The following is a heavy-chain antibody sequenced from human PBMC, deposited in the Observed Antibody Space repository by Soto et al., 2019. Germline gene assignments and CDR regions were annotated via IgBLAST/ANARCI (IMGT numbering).Heavy chain of an antibody. Sequence: RSETLSLTCTDTGGSIGNYYWNWIRQPPGKGLEWIGYIYYSGSTKYNPSLKSRFTISADTSKNQFFLKLSSVTAADTAVYYCARGWLRYVDWPPGFHPWGQGTRVTVS. V-gene: IGHV4-59*01. CDR3: ARGWLRYVDWPPGFHP. CDR2: IYYSGST. CDR1: GGSIGNYY. D-gene: IGHD3-9*01. J-gene: IGHJ5*02.